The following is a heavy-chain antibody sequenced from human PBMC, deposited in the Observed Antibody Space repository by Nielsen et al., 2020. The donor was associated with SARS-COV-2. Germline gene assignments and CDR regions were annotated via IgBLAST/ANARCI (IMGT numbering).Heavy chain of an antibody. CDR1: GFSFGEYG. J-gene: IGHJ4*02. D-gene: IGHD1-26*01. Sequence: SLRLSCTTSGFSFGEYGLTWVRQAPGKGLEWVSGISWNSGSIGYADSVKGRFTISRDNAKNSLYLQMNSLRAEDTALYYCAKMAGWEPSDYWGQGTLVTVSS. CDR3: AKMAGWEPSDY. V-gene: IGHV3-9*01. CDR2: ISWNSGSI.